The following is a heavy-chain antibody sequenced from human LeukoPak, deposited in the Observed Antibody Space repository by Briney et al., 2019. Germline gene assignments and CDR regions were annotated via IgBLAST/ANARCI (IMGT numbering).Heavy chain of an antibody. Sequence: SETLSLTWTVSGGSISSSSYCWGWIRQPPGKGLEWIGSIYYSGSTYYNPSLKSRVTISVDTSKNQFSLKLSSVTAADTAVYYCARQYSGSYEDYWGQGTLVTVSS. D-gene: IGHD1-26*01. V-gene: IGHV4-39*01. CDR3: ARQYSGSYEDY. CDR2: IYYSGST. CDR1: GGSISSSSYC. J-gene: IGHJ4*02.